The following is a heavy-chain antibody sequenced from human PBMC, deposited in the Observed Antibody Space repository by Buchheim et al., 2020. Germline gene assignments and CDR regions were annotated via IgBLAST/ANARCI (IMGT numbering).Heavy chain of an antibody. Sequence: VKKPGSSVKVSCKASGGTFSSYTISWVRQAPGQGLEWMGRIIPILGIANYAQKFQGRVTITADKSTSTAYMELSSLRSEDTAVYYCASLRLTTIGTGYYGMDVWGQGTT. D-gene: IGHD3-22*01. V-gene: IGHV1-69*02. CDR2: IIPILGIA. J-gene: IGHJ6*02. CDR3: ASLRLTTIGTGYYGMDV. CDR1: GGTFSSYT.